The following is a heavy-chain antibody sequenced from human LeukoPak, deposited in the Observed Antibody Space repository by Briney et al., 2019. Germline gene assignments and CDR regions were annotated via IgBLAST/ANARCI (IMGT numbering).Heavy chain of an antibody. CDR3: ARTDCGGDCYSSRGWFDP. CDR2: INPNSGGT. J-gene: IGHJ5*02. CDR1: GYTFTGYY. V-gene: IGHV1-2*02. D-gene: IGHD2-21*02. Sequence: ASVKVSCKASGYTFTGYYMHWVRQAPGQGLEWMGWINPNSGGTNYAQKFQGRVTMTRDTSISTAYMELSRLTSDDTAVYYCARTDCGGDCYSSRGWFDPWGQGTLVTVSS.